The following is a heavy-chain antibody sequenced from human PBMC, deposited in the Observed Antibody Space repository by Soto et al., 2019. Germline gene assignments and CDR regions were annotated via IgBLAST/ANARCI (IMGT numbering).Heavy chain of an antibody. J-gene: IGHJ6*02. CDR1: GFTFSSYA. CDR3: ANSPYYYDSSGYYLPPTDYYYYGMDA. V-gene: IGHV3-23*01. Sequence: GGSLRLSCAASGFTFSSYAMSWVRQAPGKGLEWVSAISGSGGSTYYADSVKGRFTISRDNSKNTLYLQMNSLRAEDTAVYYCANSPYYYDSSGYYLPPTDYYYYGMDAWGQGTTVTVSS. D-gene: IGHD3-22*01. CDR2: ISGSGGST.